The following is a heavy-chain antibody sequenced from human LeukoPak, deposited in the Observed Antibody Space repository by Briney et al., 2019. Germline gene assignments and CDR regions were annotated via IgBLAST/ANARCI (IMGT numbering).Heavy chain of an antibody. V-gene: IGHV1-2*02. CDR2: INPNSGGT. CDR1: GYTFTGYY. J-gene: IGHJ4*02. CDR3: ARDSGDWTVDY. Sequence: ASVKVSCKTSGYTFTGYYIHWVRQASGQGLEWVAWINPNSGGTKYSQQFQGRVTLTRDTSISTAYMELSRLTSDDTAVYYCARDSGDWTVDYWGQGTLVTVSS. D-gene: IGHD2-21*02.